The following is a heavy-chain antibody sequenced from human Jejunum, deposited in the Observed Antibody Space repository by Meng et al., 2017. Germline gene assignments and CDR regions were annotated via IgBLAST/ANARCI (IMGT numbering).Heavy chain of an antibody. CDR3: ARALGAYGDSGFAY. CDR2: ISHSGST. J-gene: IGHJ4*02. D-gene: IGHD4-17*01. CDR1: GGSRKDFY. V-gene: IGHV4-34*01. Sequence: QPGGAGQFKPSETLSPTCAVSGGSRKDFYWNWIRQPPGKGLEWIGEISHSGSTNYNPSLKSRVTISVDRSQNQLSLKLTSVSGTDTAVYFCARALGAYGDSGFAYWGQGALVTVSS.